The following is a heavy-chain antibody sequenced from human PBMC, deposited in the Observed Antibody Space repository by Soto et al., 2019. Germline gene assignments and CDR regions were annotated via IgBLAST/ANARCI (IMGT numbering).Heavy chain of an antibody. J-gene: IGHJ6*02. CDR3: ARDRGYSYGPTYYYYGMDV. CDR1: GFTFSSYW. CDR2: IKQDGSEK. D-gene: IGHD5-18*01. V-gene: IGHV3-7*01. Sequence: EVQLVESGGGLVQPGGSLRLSCAASGFTFSSYWMSWVRQAPGKGLEWVANIKQDGSEKYYVDSVKGRFTISRDNAKNSLYLQMNSLRAEDTAVYYCARDRGYSYGPTYYYYGMDVWGQGTTVTVSS.